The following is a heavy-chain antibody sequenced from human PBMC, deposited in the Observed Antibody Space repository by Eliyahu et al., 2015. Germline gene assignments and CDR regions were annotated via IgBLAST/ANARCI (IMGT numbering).Heavy chain of an antibody. CDR2: ISWNSGSI. CDR3: AKDAIYCTNGVCDNWFDP. V-gene: IGHV3-9*01. J-gene: IGHJ5*02. D-gene: IGHD2-8*01. CDR1: XFTFDXXA. Sequence: EVQLVESGGGXVQPGRSLRLXCAASXFTFDXXAXXWVRQAPGKGLEWVSGISWNSGSIGYADSVKGRFTISRDNAKNSLYLQMNSLRAEDTALYYCAKDAIYCTNGVCDNWFDPWGQGTLVTVSS.